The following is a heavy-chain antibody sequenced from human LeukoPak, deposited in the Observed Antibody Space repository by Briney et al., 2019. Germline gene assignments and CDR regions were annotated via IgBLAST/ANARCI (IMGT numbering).Heavy chain of an antibody. J-gene: IGHJ4*02. CDR3: AREGSEGYLFDY. D-gene: IGHD1-1*01. Sequence: SQTLSLTCAISGDSVSSSSAAWSWIRQSPSRGLEWLGRTYYRSKWYNNYAVSVKSRITINPDTSKNQFSLQLNSMTPEDTAVYYCAREGSEGYLFDYWGQGTLVTVSS. V-gene: IGHV6-1*01. CDR2: TYYRSKWYN. CDR1: GDSVSSSSAA.